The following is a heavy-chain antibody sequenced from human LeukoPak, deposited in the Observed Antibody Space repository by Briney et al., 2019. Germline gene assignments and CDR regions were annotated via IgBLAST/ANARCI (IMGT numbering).Heavy chain of an antibody. CDR3: ARGRRSSWPYYYYGMDV. D-gene: IGHD6-13*01. V-gene: IGHV4-34*01. CDR2: INHSGST. CDR1: GGSFSGYY. J-gene: IGHJ6*02. Sequence: SETLSLTCAVYGGSFSGYYWSWLRQPPGKGLEWIGEINHSGSTNYNPSLKSRVTISVDTSKNQFSLKLSSVTAADTAVYYCARGRRSSWPYYYYGMDVWGQGTTVTVSS.